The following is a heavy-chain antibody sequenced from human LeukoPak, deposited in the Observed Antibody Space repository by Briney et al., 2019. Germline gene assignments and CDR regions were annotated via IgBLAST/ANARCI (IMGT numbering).Heavy chain of an antibody. CDR1: GFTFSNYW. V-gene: IGHV3-74*01. D-gene: IGHD1-26*01. Sequence: GGSLRLSCAASGFTFSNYWVLWVRQAPGKGLLWVSRINSDGSGTTYVDSVKGRFTISRDNAKNTLYLQMNSLRAEDTAVYYCARDQDGVGATIDYWGQGTLVTVSP. J-gene: IGHJ4*02. CDR2: INSDGSGT. CDR3: ARDQDGVGATIDY.